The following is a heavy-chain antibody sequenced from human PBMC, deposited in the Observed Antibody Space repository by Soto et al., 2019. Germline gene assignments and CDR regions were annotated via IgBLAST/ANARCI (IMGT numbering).Heavy chain of an antibody. J-gene: IGHJ4*02. CDR2: ISGSGGST. V-gene: IGHV3-23*01. CDR3: AKFPEIVVVVAATHFDY. CDR1: GFTFSSYA. D-gene: IGHD2-15*01. Sequence: GGSLRLSCAASGFTFSSYAMSWVRQAPGKGLEWVSAISGSGGSTYYADSVKGRFTISRDNSKNTLYLQMNSLRAEDTAVYYCAKFPEIVVVVAATHFDYWGQGTLVTVSS.